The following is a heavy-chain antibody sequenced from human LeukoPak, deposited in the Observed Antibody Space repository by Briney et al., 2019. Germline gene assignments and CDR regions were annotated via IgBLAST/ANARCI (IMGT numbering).Heavy chain of an antibody. Sequence: GGSLRLSCAASGFTFSSYAMHWVRQAPGKGLEYVSAISSNGGSTYYANSVKGRFTISRDNSKNTLYLQMGSLRAEEMAVYYCARTLRGYSYGYEDYWGQGTLVTVSS. CDR1: GFTFSSYA. V-gene: IGHV3-64*01. J-gene: IGHJ4*02. CDR3: ARTLRGYSYGYEDY. CDR2: ISSNGGST. D-gene: IGHD5-18*01.